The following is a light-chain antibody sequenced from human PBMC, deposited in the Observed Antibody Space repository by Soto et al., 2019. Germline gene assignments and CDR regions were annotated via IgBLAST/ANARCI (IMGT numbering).Light chain of an antibody. Sequence: QSELTQPPSASGSPGQSVTISCTGTSNDVGGYNYVSWYQQHPGKAPKLLIYEVSKRPSGVPDRFSGSKSGNTASLTVSGLQAEDEADYYCSSYGGSSNLIFGGGTKLTVL. V-gene: IGLV2-8*01. J-gene: IGLJ2*01. CDR3: SSYGGSSNLI. CDR2: EVS. CDR1: SNDVGGYNY.